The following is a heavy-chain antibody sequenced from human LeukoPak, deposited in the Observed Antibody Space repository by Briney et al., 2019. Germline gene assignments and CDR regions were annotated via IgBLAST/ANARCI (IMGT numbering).Heavy chain of an antibody. D-gene: IGHD6-13*01. J-gene: IGHJ6*03. CDR1: GYTFTGYY. Sequence: ASVKVSCRASGYTFTGYYMHWVRQAPGQGLEWMGWINPNSGGTDYAQKFQGRVTMTTDTSTSTAYMELRSLRSDDTAVYYCARARYSSSWYPPFNYYYYYMDVWGKGTTVTISS. CDR2: INPNSGGT. V-gene: IGHV1-2*02. CDR3: ARARYSSSWYPPFNYYYYYMDV.